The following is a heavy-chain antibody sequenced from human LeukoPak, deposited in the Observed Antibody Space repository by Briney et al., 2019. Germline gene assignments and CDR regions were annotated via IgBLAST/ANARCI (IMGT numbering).Heavy chain of an antibody. Sequence: SETLSLTCTVSGGSMSSYYWSWIRQPPGKGLEWIGYIYYSGSTNYNPSLRSRVTISLDTSKNQFSLKLSSVTAADTAVYYCARSELLWFGGVNSGFDHWGQGTLVTVSS. J-gene: IGHJ4*02. CDR2: IYYSGST. D-gene: IGHD3-10*01. V-gene: IGHV4-59*01. CDR1: GGSMSSYY. CDR3: ARSELLWFGGVNSGFDH.